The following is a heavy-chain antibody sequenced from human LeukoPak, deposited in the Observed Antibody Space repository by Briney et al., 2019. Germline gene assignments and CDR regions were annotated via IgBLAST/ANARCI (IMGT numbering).Heavy chain of an antibody. V-gene: IGHV1-46*01. D-gene: IGHD6-6*01. CDR3: AREVSRRGAFDI. Sequence: ASVKVSCKASGYTFTGYYMHWVRQAPGQGLEWMGIINPSGGSTSYAQKFQGRVTMTRDTSTSTVYMELSSLRSEDTAVYYCAREVSRRGAFDIWGQGTMVTVSS. CDR1: GYTFTGYY. CDR2: INPSGGST. J-gene: IGHJ3*02.